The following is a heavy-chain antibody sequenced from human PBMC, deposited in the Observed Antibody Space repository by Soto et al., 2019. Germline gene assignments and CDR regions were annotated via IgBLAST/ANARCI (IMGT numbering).Heavy chain of an antibody. J-gene: IGHJ4*02. CDR3: ARDMRPYYYDSSVCDY. CDR1: GFTFSSYG. Sequence: PGGSLRLSCAASGFTFSSYGMNWVRQAPGKGLEWVAVIWYDGSNKYYADSVKGRFTISRDNSKNTLYLQMNSLRAEDTAVYYCARDMRPYYYDSSVCDYWGQGTLVTVSS. CDR2: IWYDGSNK. V-gene: IGHV3-33*01. D-gene: IGHD3-22*01.